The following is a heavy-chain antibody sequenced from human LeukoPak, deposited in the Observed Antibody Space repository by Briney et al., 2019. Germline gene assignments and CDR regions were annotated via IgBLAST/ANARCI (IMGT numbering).Heavy chain of an antibody. CDR1: GSIFTNYW. Sequence: GASLQISCQVSGSIFTNYWIGWVRQLPGKGLEYMGIIYPGDSDTIYSPSFQGQVTISADKSISTAYLQWRSLKASDTAMYYCARSSGANCGGDCYLDYWGRGTLVTVSS. CDR3: ARSSGANCGGDCYLDY. V-gene: IGHV5-51*01. D-gene: IGHD2-21*01. J-gene: IGHJ4*02. CDR2: IYPGDSDT.